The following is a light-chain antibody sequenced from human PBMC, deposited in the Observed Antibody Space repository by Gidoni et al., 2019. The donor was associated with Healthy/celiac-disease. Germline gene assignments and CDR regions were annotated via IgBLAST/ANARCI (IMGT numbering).Light chain of an antibody. J-gene: IGLJ2*01. Sequence: SYELTQQHSVSVSPGQTASITCSGEKLGDKYACWYQQKPGQSPVLVIYQDSQRPSGAPERFSGSNSGNTATLTISGTHAMDEADYYCQAWDSSTVVFGGGTKLTVL. CDR1: KLGDKY. CDR2: QDS. V-gene: IGLV3-1*01. CDR3: QAWDSSTVV.